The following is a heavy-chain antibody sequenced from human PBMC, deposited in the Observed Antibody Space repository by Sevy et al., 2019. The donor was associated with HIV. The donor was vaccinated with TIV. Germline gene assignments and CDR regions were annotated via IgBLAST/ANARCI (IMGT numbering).Heavy chain of an antibody. CDR1: GLSVSDNY. Sequence: GGSLGLSCAASGLSVSDNYMNWVRQAPGKGLELVSVIYSDGRTYYADSVKGRFTISRDNSKNTLYLHMNNLRPEDTAVYYCARDRYYDASGYYYYYYGMDVWGQGTTVTVSS. D-gene: IGHD3-22*01. CDR3: ARDRYYDASGYYYYYYGMDV. J-gene: IGHJ6*02. CDR2: IYSDGRT. V-gene: IGHV3-66*01.